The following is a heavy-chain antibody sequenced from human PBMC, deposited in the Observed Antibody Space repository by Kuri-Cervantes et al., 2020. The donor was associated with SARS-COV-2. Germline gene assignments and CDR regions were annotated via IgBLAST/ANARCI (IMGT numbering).Heavy chain of an antibody. CDR3: ARGPLGSYDFWSGYYHNYDY. CDR1: GYTFTSYY. J-gene: IGHJ4*02. V-gene: IGHV1-46*01. Sequence: ASVKVSCKASGYTFTSYYMHWVRQAPGQGLEWMGIINPSGGSTSYAQKFQGRVTMTRDTSTSTVYMELSSLRSEDTAVYYCARGPLGSYDFWSGYYHNYDYWGQGTLVTSPQ. D-gene: IGHD3-3*01. CDR2: INPSGGST.